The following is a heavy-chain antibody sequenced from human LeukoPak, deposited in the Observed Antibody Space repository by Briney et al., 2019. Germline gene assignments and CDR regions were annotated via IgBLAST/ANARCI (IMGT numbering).Heavy chain of an antibody. J-gene: IGHJ4*02. V-gene: IGHV3-64*01. Sequence: PAGCLSLSCAVSGFTFGSYAMHWVRQAPGRGLEYVSAISSNGGSTYYGNSVKDRLTIPRHTSNKTTYLQMGRLRAEDTAVYLCAGSAFNRYYFWSGYQDYWDRGTLVTVSS. CDR3: AGSAFNRYYFWSGYQDY. CDR2: ISSNGGST. D-gene: IGHD3-3*01. CDR1: GFTFGSYA.